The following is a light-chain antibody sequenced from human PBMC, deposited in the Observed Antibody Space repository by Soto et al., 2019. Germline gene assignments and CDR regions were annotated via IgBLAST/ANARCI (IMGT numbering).Light chain of an antibody. Sequence: DIQMTQSPSSLSASVGDRVTITCQASQDISNYLNWYQQKPGKAPKLLIYDASNLETGVPSRFSGGGSRTDFTFTISSLQHEDIATYYCQQYDNLLFTFGQGTRLEIK. CDR3: QQYDNLLFT. CDR2: DAS. CDR1: QDISNY. J-gene: IGKJ5*01. V-gene: IGKV1-33*01.